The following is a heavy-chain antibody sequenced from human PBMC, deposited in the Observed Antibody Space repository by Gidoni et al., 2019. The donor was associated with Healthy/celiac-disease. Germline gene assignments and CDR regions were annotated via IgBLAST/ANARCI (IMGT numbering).Heavy chain of an antibody. V-gene: IGHV1-2*02. D-gene: IGHD2-21*02. CDR1: EYTFPGYY. CDR3: ARDEGDDDDWYFDL. Sequence: QVPLVQSGAEVKKPGASVKVSCKASEYTFPGYYMHWVRQAPGQGLEWMGWINPNSGGTNYAQKFQGRVTMTRDTSISTAYMELSRLRSDDTAVYYYARDEGDDDDWYFDLWGRGTLVTVSS. J-gene: IGHJ2*01. CDR2: INPNSGGT.